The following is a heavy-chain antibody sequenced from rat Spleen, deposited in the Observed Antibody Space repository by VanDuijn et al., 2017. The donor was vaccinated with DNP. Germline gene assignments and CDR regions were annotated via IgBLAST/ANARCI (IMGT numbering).Heavy chain of an antibody. V-gene: IGHV5-7*01. CDR3: ARHKNYGLFHY. CDR2: ISYDGSST. D-gene: IGHD1-11*01. Sequence: EVQLVESGGGLVQPGRSLKLSCAASGFTFSDYNMAWVRQVPKKGLEWVATISYDGSSTYYRDSVKGRFTISRENEKSTLYLQMDSLRAEDTATYDCARHKNYGLFHYWGQGTLVTVSS. J-gene: IGHJ3*01. CDR1: GFTFSDYN.